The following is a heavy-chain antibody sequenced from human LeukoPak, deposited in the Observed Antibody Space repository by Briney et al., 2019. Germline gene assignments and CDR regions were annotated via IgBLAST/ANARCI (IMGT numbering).Heavy chain of an antibody. CDR3: AKGLRTGVGPYMGYHYYMDV. Sequence: PGGSLRLSCAASGLVFSTYTMSWVRQAPGKGLEWVSSTTPSTDSTNYADSVQGRFTISRDNAKKSAYLQMNSLRVEDTGVYYCAKGLRTGVGPYMGYHYYMDVWGKGATVTVSS. CDR1: GLVFSTYT. D-gene: IGHD3-16*01. CDR2: TTPSTDST. J-gene: IGHJ6*03. V-gene: IGHV3-21*04.